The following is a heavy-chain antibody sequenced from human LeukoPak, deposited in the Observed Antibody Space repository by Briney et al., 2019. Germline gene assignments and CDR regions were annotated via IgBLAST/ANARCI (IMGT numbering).Heavy chain of an antibody. Sequence: SETLSLTCTVSGGSVSSGSYYWSWIRQAPGKGLEWIGYIYYRGSTNYNPSLKSRVTISVDTSKNQFSLKLSSVTAADTAVYYCASGGPYYYGSGSYPHWGQGTLVTVSS. CDR1: GGSVSSGSYY. J-gene: IGHJ4*02. CDR3: ASGGPYYYGSGSYPH. CDR2: IYYRGST. V-gene: IGHV4-61*01. D-gene: IGHD3-10*01.